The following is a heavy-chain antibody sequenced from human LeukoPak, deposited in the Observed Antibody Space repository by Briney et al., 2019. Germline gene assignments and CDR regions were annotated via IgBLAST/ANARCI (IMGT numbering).Heavy chain of an antibody. J-gene: IGHJ5*02. CDR2: ISYSGST. V-gene: IGHV4-59*01. Sequence: SETLSLTCSVSGGSISSYYWTWIRQPPGKGLERIGYISYSGSTNYNPSLKSRVTISGDTSKNQFSLKLSSVTAADTAVYYCARMKQWLVPGGYNWFDPWGQGTLVTVSS. CDR3: ARMKQWLVPGGYNWFDP. CDR1: GGSISSYY. D-gene: IGHD6-19*01.